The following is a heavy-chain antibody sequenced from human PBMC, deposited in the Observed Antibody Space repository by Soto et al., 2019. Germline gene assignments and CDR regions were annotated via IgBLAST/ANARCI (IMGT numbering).Heavy chain of an antibody. CDR3: ARRITLLSVVASTSYFYT. V-gene: IGHV4-39*01. CDR1: VASISSSSYY. CDR2: IYYSGST. D-gene: IGHD1-20*01. J-gene: IGHJ4*02. Sequence: PSETLSLTCTVSVASISSSSYYWGWIRQPPGKGLEWIGSIYYSGSTYYNPSLKSRVTISVDTSKNQFSLKLSSVTAADTAVYYCARRITLLSVVASTSYFYTLCQETLVTISA.